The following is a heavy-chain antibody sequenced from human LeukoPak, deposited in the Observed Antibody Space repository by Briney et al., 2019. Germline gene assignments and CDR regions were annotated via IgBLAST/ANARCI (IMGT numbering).Heavy chain of an antibody. J-gene: IGHJ4*02. CDR3: ARWSVSGTVY. CDR1: GYTFTSYW. V-gene: IGHV5-51*01. CDR2: IYPGDSET. D-gene: IGHD6-19*01. Sequence: GEFLKISCKASGYTFTSYWIGWVRQMPGKGLEWMGIIYPGDSETRYSPSFQGQVTISTDRSITTAYLQWSSVKASDTAMYYCARWSVSGTVYWGQGALVTVSS.